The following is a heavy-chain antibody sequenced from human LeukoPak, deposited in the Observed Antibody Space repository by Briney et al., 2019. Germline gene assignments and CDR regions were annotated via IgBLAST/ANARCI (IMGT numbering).Heavy chain of an antibody. V-gene: IGHV3-64*01. J-gene: IGHJ4*02. D-gene: IGHD1-14*01. Sequence: GGSLRLSCAASGLTFSNYAMHWVRQAPGKGLEYVSVISSSGTRTYYGSSVKGRFTISRDNTKNTLYLQMGSLRVEDTGVYYCAREALGTSIDYWGQGSLVTVSS. CDR2: ISSSGTRT. CDR1: GLTFSNYA. CDR3: AREALGTSIDY.